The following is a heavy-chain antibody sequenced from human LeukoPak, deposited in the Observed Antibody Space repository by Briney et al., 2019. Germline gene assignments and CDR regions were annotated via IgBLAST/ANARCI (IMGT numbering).Heavy chain of an antibody. CDR3: AKGDCTNGVCYLDY. CDR2: ISWNSGSI. Sequence: PGGSLRLSXAASGFTFDDYAMHWVRQAPGKGMEWVSGISWNSGSICYADSVKGRFTISRDNAKNSLYLQMNSLRAEDMALYYCAKGDCTNGVCYLDYWGQGTLVTVSS. D-gene: IGHD2-8*01. V-gene: IGHV3-9*03. CDR1: GFTFDDYA. J-gene: IGHJ4*02.